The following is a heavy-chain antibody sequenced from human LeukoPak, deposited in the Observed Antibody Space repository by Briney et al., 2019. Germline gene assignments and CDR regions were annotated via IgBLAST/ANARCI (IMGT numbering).Heavy chain of an antibody. Sequence: GGSLRLSCAASGFTFSSYEMNWVRQAPGKGLEWVSSSSTSSSYIYYADSVKGRFTISRDNAKNSLYLQMNSLRAEDTAVYYCARDPENVSGSHSHFDLWGRGTLVTVSS. CDR1: GFTFSSYE. CDR3: ARDPENVSGSHSHFDL. J-gene: IGHJ2*01. CDR2: SSTSSSYI. V-gene: IGHV3-21*01. D-gene: IGHD1-26*01.